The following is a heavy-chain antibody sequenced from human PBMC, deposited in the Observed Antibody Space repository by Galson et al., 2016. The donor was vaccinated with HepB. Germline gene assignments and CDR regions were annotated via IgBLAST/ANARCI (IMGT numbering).Heavy chain of an antibody. J-gene: IGHJ6*04. CDR1: GYTFTSYY. Sequence: SVKVSCKASGYTFTSYYIHWVRQAPGRGLEWIGIIKPSFGTTRYPQKFQGRVTMTRDTSTSTLYMELSSLTSEDTAVYYCARDRMIHEVVKTLYYYGIDVWGKGTTVTVSS. D-gene: IGHD2-15*01. CDR2: IKPSFGTT. CDR3: ARDRMIHEVVKTLYYYGIDV. V-gene: IGHV1-46*03.